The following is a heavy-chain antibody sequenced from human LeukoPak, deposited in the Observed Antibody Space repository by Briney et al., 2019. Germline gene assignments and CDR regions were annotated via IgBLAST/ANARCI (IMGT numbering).Heavy chain of an antibody. D-gene: IGHD1-14*01. J-gene: IGHJ4*02. Sequence: ASVKVSCKASGYTFTGYYMHWVRQAPGQGLEWMGWINPNGGGTNFAQKFQGRVTMTRDTSISTAYMELSRLRSDDTAVYYCARENRGGTSISSHIYYFDYWGQGTLVTVSS. V-gene: IGHV1-2*02. CDR1: GYTFTGYY. CDR3: ARENRGGTSISSHIYYFDY. CDR2: INPNGGGT.